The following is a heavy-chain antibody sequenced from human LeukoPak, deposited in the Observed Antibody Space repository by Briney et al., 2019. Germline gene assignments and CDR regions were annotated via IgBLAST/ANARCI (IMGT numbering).Heavy chain of an antibody. CDR2: IDPEDGEI. J-gene: IGHJ4*02. CDR1: GYTFTDYY. D-gene: IGHD1-14*01. CDR3: ATVTPTTSN. V-gene: IGHV1-69-2*01. Sequence: GASVKVSCKASGYTFTDYYTHWVQQAPGKGLEWMGRIDPEDGEIMYAEKFQGRVTITADTSTDTANMELSSLRFEDTAVYYCATVTPTTSNWGQGTLVTVSS.